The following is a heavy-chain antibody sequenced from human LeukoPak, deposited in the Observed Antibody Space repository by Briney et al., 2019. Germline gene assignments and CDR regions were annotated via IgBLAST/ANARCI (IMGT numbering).Heavy chain of an antibody. CDR1: GGTFSSYA. CDR3: AARRLVVPAASLDY. CDR2: IIPIFGTA. J-gene: IGHJ4*02. V-gene: IGHV1-69*05. Sequence: ASVKVSCKASGGTFSSYAISWVRQAPGQGLEWMGGIIPIFGTANCAQKFQGRVTITTDESTSTAYMELSSLRSEDTAVYYCAARRLVVPAASLDYWGQGTLVTVSS. D-gene: IGHD2-2*01.